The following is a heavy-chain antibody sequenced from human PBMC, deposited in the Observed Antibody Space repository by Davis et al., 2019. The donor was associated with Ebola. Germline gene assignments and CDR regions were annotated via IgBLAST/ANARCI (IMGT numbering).Heavy chain of an antibody. CDR2: IYNTGRT. CDR1: GESFSGYY. CDR3: ARYNFPLFDY. J-gene: IGHJ4*02. V-gene: IGHV4-34*01. D-gene: IGHD5-24*01. Sequence: PSETLSLTCAVYGESFSGYYWTWIRQPPGKGLEWIGEIYNTGRTNYNPSLKSRVTISVDTSNNQFSLKLNSVTAADTAIYYCARYNFPLFDYWSQGTLVTVSS.